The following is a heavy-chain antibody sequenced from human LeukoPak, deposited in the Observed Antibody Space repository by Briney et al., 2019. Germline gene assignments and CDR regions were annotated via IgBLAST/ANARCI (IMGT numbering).Heavy chain of an antibody. CDR1: GFTFNTYA. J-gene: IGHJ5*02. D-gene: IGHD3-3*01. V-gene: IGHV3-23*01. CDR3: VVSDFWSGYYDHSWFDP. CDR2: INGAGSDT. Sequence: PGGSLRLSCAASGFTFNTYAMHWVRQAPGKGLIWVSSINGAGSDTYYADSVKGRFSISRDNSRRTLYLQMSSLRAEDTAIYYCVVSDFWSGYYDHSWFDPWGQGILVTVSS.